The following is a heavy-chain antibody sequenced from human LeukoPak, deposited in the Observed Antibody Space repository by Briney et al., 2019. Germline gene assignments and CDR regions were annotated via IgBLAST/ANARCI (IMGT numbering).Heavy chain of an antibody. J-gene: IGHJ4*02. Sequence: GASVKVSCKASGGTFSSYAISWVRQAPGQGLEWMGRIIPILGIANYAQKFQGRVTITADKSTSTAYMELSSLRSEDTAVYYCARLYYYASSGTEEDYWGQGTLVTVSS. CDR3: ARLYYYASSGTEEDY. V-gene: IGHV1-69*04. CDR1: GGTFSSYA. CDR2: IIPILGIA. D-gene: IGHD3-22*01.